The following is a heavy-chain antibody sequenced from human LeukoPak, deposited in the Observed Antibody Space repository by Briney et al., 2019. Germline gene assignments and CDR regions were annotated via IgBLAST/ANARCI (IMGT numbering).Heavy chain of an antibody. CDR3: ARVRVIVAPFDY. CDR1: GFTFSSYA. J-gene: IGHJ4*02. D-gene: IGHD5-12*01. CDR2: ISGSGSST. Sequence: PGGSLRLSCAASGFTFSSYAMTWVRQAPGKGLEWVSAISGSGSSTYYADSVKGRFTISRDNSKNTLYLQMNSLRAEDTAVYYCARVRVIVAPFDYWGQGTLVTVSS. V-gene: IGHV3-23*01.